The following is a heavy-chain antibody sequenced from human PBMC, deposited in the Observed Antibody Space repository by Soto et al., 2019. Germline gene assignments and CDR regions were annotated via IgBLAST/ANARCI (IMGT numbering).Heavy chain of an antibody. V-gene: IGHV3-66*01. CDR2: IYSAGNT. J-gene: IGHJ6*02. CDR3: ARDFVVGGPTINYYYGMDA. CDR1: VFTVSSNY. Sequence: PGGSLRLSCAASVFTVSSNYMSWVRQAPGKGLEWISIIYSAGNTYYADSVKGRFTISRDNSKNTLYLQMNSLGAEDTAVYYCARDFVVGGPTINYYYGMDAWGQGTTVTVSS. D-gene: IGHD1-26*01.